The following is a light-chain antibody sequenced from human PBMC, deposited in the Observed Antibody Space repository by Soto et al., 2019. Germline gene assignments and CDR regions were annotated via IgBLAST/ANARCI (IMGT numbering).Light chain of an antibody. CDR1: QSVNSN. V-gene: IGKV3-15*01. Sequence: EIFLTQSPGTLSLSPGERATLSCRASQSVNSNYLAWYQQHPGQPPRLLIYGISTRATGIPARFSGSGSGTECSLTISSLPSEDFELYYCQQYSKWPITFGQGTRLEIK. J-gene: IGKJ5*01. CDR3: QQYSKWPIT. CDR2: GIS.